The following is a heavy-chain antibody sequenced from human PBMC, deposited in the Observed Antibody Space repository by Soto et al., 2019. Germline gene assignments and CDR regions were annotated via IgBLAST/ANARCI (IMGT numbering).Heavy chain of an antibody. Sequence: EVQLVESGGGLVQPGGSLRLSCATSGFTFSSYSMNWVRQAPGKGLEWLSYISSSSGTIFYADSVKGRLTISRDNAKNSLYLPMNSLRDEDTAVYYCARDSSIPGRPPSWDGLDVWGQGTTVTVSS. CDR3: ARDSSIPGRPPSWDGLDV. V-gene: IGHV3-48*02. D-gene: IGHD6-6*01. J-gene: IGHJ6*02. CDR1: GFTFSSYS. CDR2: ISSSSGTI.